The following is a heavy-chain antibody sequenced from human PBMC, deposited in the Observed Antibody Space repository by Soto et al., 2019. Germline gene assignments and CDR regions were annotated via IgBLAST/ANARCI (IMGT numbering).Heavy chain of an antibody. CDR1: GFTFSNYA. CDR3: VKVGGDSWRFDY. J-gene: IGHJ4*02. Sequence: EVQLLESGGGLVQPGGSLRLSCAGSGFTFSNYAMSWVRQAPGTGLEWVSGISVSGSTTYCADSVQGRFTISRDNSKNTLYLQMNSLRTEDTAVYYCVKVGGDSWRFDYWGQGTLVTVSS. D-gene: IGHD6-13*01. CDR2: ISVSGSTT. V-gene: IGHV3-23*01.